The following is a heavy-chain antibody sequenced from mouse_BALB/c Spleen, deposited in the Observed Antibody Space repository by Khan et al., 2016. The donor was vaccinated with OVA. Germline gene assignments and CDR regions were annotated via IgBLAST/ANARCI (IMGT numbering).Heavy chain of an antibody. CDR1: GFSLTSHG. D-gene: IGHD3-3*01. Sequence: QVQLKESGPGLVAPSQSLSITCTVSGFSLTSHGVHWVRQPPGKGLEWLGVIWAGGSTNYNLALMSRLSISKDSSKSQVFLKMNSLQTDDTAMYYCARNRGPDYFDYWGQGTTLTVSS. CDR3: ARNRGPDYFDY. CDR2: IWAGGST. V-gene: IGHV2-9*02. J-gene: IGHJ2*01.